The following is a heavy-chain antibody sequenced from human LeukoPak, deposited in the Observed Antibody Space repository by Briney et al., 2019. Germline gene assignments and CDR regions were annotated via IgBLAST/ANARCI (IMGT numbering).Heavy chain of an antibody. CDR3: ARDLRLGELSLLGLGY. D-gene: IGHD3-16*02. CDR2: INPNSGGT. CDR1: GYTFTGYY. J-gene: IGHJ4*02. Sequence: ASVKVSCKASGYTFTGYYMHWVRQAPGQGLEWMGRINPNSGGTNYAQKFQGRVTMTRDTSISTAYMELSRLRSDDTAVYYCARDLRLGELSLLGLGYCGQGTLVTVSS. V-gene: IGHV1-2*06.